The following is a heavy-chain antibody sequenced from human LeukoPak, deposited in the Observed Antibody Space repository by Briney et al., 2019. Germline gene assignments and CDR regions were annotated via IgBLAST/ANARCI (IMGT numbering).Heavy chain of an antibody. Sequence: GGSLRLSCAASRFTFSGSAMHWVRQASGKGLEWVGRIRSKTNSYATSYAASVKGRFALSRDDSKNTAYLQMNSLKTEDTVVYYCTRYNVGFESWGQGTLVTVSS. J-gene: IGHJ4*02. CDR1: RFTFSGSA. CDR2: IRSKTNSYAT. D-gene: IGHD1-1*01. V-gene: IGHV3-73*01. CDR3: TRYNVGFES.